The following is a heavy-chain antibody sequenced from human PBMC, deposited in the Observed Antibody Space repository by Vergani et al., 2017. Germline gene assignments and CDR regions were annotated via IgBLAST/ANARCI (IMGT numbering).Heavy chain of an antibody. J-gene: IGHJ4*02. D-gene: IGHD4-23*01. CDR3: ARTPDYGGPFYFDY. V-gene: IGHV3-74*01. Sequence: EVQLVESGGGLVQPGGSLRHSCAASGFTFSSYWMHWVRQAPGKGLVWVSRINSDGSSTSYADSVKGRFTISRDNAKNTLYLQMNSLRAEDTAVYYCARTPDYGGPFYFDYWGQGTLVTVSS. CDR2: INSDGSST. CDR1: GFTFSSYW.